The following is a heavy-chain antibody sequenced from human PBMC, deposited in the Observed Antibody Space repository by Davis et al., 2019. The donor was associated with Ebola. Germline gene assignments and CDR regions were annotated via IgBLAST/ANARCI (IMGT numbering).Heavy chain of an antibody. CDR1: VYTFTSYG. CDR2: INPHNGNT. V-gene: IGHV1-18*04. D-gene: IGHD1-1*01. J-gene: IGHJ4*02. CDR3: ARAQFPTTSDN. Sequence: SVTVSCLPSVYTFTSYGLPWVRQPPGQGLEWMGWINPHNGNTNYAQNVQGRVTMTTDTSTSTAYMEVGSLRSDDTAVYYCARAQFPTTSDNWGQGTLVTVSS.